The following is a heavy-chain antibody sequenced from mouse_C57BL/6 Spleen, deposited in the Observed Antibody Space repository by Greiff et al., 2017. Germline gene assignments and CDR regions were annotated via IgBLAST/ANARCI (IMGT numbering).Heavy chain of an antibody. D-gene: IGHD2-4*01. V-gene: IGHV5-17*01. Sequence: EVMLVESGGGLVKPGGSLKLSCAASGFTFSDYGMHWVRQAPEKGLEWVAYISSGSSTIYYADTVKGRFTISRDNAKNTLFLQMTSLRSEDTAMYYCATTMITRWYFDVWGTGTTVTVSS. J-gene: IGHJ1*03. CDR3: ATTMITRWYFDV. CDR2: ISSGSSTI. CDR1: GFTFSDYG.